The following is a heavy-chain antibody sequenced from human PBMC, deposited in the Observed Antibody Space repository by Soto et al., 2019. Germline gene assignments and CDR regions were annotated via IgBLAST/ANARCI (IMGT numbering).Heavy chain of an antibody. CDR2: IDPSDSYT. CDR1: GYSFTSYW. V-gene: IGHV5-10-1*01. D-gene: IGHD6-19*01. CDR3: ARLKGVAVAYYYYYGMDV. Sequence: GESLKISFKGSGYSFTSYWISWVRQMPGKGLEWMGRIDPSDSYTNYSPSFQGHVTISADKSISTAYLQWSSLKASDTAMYYCARLKGVAVAYYYYYGMDVWGQGTTVTVSS. J-gene: IGHJ6*02.